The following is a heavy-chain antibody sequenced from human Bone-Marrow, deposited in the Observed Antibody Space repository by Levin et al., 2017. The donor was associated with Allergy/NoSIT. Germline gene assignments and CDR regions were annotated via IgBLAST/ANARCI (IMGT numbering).Heavy chain of an antibody. CDR3: AKIPYSSVAGYFDY. J-gene: IGHJ4*02. V-gene: IGHV3-23*01. CDR2: ISDSGGST. D-gene: IGHD6-19*01. Sequence: GGSLRLSCAASGFIFSSYAMSWVRRAPGEGLESVSAISDSGGSTYYADSVKGRFTISRDNSKNTLYLQMNSLRAEDTAVYYCAKIPYSSVAGYFDYLGQGTLVTVSS. CDR1: GFIFSSYA.